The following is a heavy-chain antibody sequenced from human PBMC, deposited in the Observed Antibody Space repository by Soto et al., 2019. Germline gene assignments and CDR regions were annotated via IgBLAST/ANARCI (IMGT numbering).Heavy chain of an antibody. J-gene: IGHJ4*02. Sequence: GGSLRLSCAASGFTFSSYAMHWVRQAPGKGLEWVAVISYDGSNKYYADSVKGRFTISRDNSKNTLYVKMNSLRAEDTAVYYCAKVRKSAAAGHFDSWGQGTMVTVYS. CDR3: AKVRKSAAAGHFDS. CDR1: GFTFSSYA. CDR2: ISYDGSNK. D-gene: IGHD6-13*01. V-gene: IGHV3-30-3*01.